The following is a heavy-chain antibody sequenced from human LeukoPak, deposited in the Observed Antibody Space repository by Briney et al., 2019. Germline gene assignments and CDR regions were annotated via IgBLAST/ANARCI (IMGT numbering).Heavy chain of an antibody. J-gene: IGHJ4*02. CDR2: IKSKTDGGTT. CDR3: AKDPPSVTTFDY. Sequence: GGSLRLSCAASGFTFSNAWMSWVRQAPGKGLEWVGRIKSKTDGGTTDYAAPVKGRFTISRDDSKNTLYLQMNSLRAEDTAVYYCAKDPPSVTTFDYWGQGTLVTVSS. CDR1: GFTFSNAW. V-gene: IGHV3-15*01. D-gene: IGHD4-17*01.